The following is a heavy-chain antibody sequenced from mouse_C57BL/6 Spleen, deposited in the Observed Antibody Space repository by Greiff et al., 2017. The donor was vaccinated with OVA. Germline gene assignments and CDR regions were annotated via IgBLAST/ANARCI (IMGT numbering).Heavy chain of an antibody. CDR1: GYTFTSYW. D-gene: IGHD3-2*02. Sequence: QVQLQQPGAELVKPGASVKLSCKASGYTFTSYWMHWVKQRPGQGLEWIGMIHPNSGSTNYNEKFKSKATLTVDKSSSTAYMQLSSLTSEDSAVYYGATQAQAKNPWFAYWGQGTLVTVSA. V-gene: IGHV1-64*01. CDR3: ATQAQAKNPWFAY. J-gene: IGHJ3*01. CDR2: IHPNSGST.